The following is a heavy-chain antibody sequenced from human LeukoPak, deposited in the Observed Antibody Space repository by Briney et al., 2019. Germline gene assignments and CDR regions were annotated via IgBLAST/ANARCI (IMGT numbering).Heavy chain of an antibody. Sequence: SETLSLTCAVYGGSFSGYYWSWIRQPPGKGLEWIGEINHSGSTNYNPSLKSRVTISVDTSKNQFSLKLSSVTAADTAVYYCARGYCSGGSCYSVSVHYHYGMDVWGQGTTVTVSS. V-gene: IGHV4-34*01. CDR1: GGSFSGYY. CDR2: INHSGST. CDR3: ARGYCSGGSCYSVSVHYHYGMDV. J-gene: IGHJ6*02. D-gene: IGHD2-15*01.